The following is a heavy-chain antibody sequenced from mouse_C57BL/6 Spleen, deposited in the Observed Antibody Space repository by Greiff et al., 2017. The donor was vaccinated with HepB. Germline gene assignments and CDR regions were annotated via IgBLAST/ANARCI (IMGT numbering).Heavy chain of an antibody. CDR2: ILPGSGST. D-gene: IGHD2-5*01. CDR1: GYTFTGYW. CDR3: ARSGSNYVFDY. V-gene: IGHV1-9*01. J-gene: IGHJ2*01. Sequence: VQLQQSGAELMKPGASVKLSCKATGYTFTGYWIEWIGEILPGSGSTNYNEKFKGKATFTADTSSNTAYMQLSSLTTEDSAIYYCARSGSNYVFDYWGQGTTLTVSS.